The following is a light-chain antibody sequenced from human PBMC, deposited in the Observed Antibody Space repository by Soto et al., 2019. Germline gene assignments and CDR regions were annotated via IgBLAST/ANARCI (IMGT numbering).Light chain of an antibody. V-gene: IGKV3-20*01. Sequence: ESVLKQSPGTLSLTPGERATLSCRASQSVTSNYLAWYQQKPGQAPRLLIFGASIRDTGIPDRFSGSGSGTDFTLTISRLESEDFAVYYCQQYGSPPGTFGQGTKVDIK. CDR3: QQYGSPPGT. CDR1: QSVTSNY. J-gene: IGKJ1*01. CDR2: GAS.